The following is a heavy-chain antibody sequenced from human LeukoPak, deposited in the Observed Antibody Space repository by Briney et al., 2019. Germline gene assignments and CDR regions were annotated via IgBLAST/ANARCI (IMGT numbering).Heavy chain of an antibody. CDR1: GFTFSSYW. V-gene: IGHV3-7*01. CDR3: ARGGSDY. Sequence: PGGSLRLSCAASGFTFSSYWMSWVRQAPGKGLEWVANIKPDGSDKFYVDSVKGRFTISRDNAKNSVYLQMNSLRVEETAVYYCARGGSDYWGQGTLVTVSS. J-gene: IGHJ4*02. CDR2: IKPDGSDK. D-gene: IGHD2-15*01.